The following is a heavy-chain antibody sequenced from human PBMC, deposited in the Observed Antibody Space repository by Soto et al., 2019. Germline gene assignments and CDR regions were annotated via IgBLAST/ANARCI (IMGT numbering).Heavy chain of an antibody. CDR2: TSYDGSEK. CDR1: GFTFRSYV. J-gene: IGHJ1*01. CDR3: ARWGTTGGLDV. V-gene: IGHV3-30*19. Sequence: QVQLVESGGGVVQPGTSLRVSCVGSGFTFRSYVIHWVRQAPGKGLECVALTSYDGSEKYYGDSVRGRFTISRDNSRNTVDLQMDSLRLEDTALYYCARWGTTGGLDVWGQGTLVSVSS. D-gene: IGHD3-16*01.